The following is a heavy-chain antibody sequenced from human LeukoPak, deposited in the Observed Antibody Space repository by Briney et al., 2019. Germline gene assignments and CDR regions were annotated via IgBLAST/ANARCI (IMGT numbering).Heavy chain of an antibody. J-gene: IGHJ4*02. Sequence: GESLKISCKGSGYSFSNNWIGWVRQMPGKGLEWMGIIYPGDSQTRYSPSFQGQVTISVDKSLTTADLQWNSLKASDTAMYYCARQTAMGRSGDYWGQGTLVTVSS. D-gene: IGHD5-18*01. CDR2: IYPGDSQT. V-gene: IGHV5-51*01. CDR1: GYSFSNNW. CDR3: ARQTAMGRSGDY.